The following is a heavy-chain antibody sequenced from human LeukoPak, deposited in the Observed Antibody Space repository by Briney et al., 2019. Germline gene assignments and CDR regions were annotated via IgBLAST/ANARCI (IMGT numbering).Heavy chain of an antibody. D-gene: IGHD6-6*01. V-gene: IGHV3-7*01. CDR3: ASVREYSSSSGLDY. Sequence: GGSLRLSCAASGFIFSTYWMSWVRQAPGKGLEWVANIKEDGSDKYYVDSVKGRFTISRDNARNSLYLQMNSLRAGDTALYYCASVREYSSSSGLDYWGQGTLVTVSS. CDR1: GFIFSTYW. CDR2: IKEDGSDK. J-gene: IGHJ4*02.